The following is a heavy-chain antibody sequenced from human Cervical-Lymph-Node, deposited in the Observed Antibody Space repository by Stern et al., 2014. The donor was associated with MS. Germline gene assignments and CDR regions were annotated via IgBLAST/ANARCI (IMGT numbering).Heavy chain of an antibody. CDR2: IYYSGST. CDR1: GGSVTSSAYY. V-gene: IGHV4-39*01. D-gene: IGHD3-10*01. Sequence: VQLVESGPGLVKPSETLSLTCTVSGGSVTSSAYYWGWIRQPPGKGLEWIGNIYYSGSTYYNPSLKGRGTISVDTSKNKFSLRLNSLTAADTAVYYCASPGFGESFYFDYWGRGTRVTVSS. J-gene: IGHJ4*02. CDR3: ASPGFGESFYFDY.